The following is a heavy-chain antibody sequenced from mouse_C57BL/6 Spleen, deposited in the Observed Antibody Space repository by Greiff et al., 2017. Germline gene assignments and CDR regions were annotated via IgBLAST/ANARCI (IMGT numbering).Heavy chain of an antibody. V-gene: IGHV5-6*01. D-gene: IGHD1-1*01. Sequence: EVQLVESGGDLVKPGGSLKLSCAASGFTFSSYGMSWVRQTPDKRLEWVATISRGGSYTYYPASVKGRFTISRDNAKNTLYLQMSSLKSEVTARYYCARQGYGSSPYYAMDYWGQGTSVTVSS. CDR3: ARQGYGSSPYYAMDY. CDR1: GFTFSSYG. J-gene: IGHJ4*01. CDR2: ISRGGSYT.